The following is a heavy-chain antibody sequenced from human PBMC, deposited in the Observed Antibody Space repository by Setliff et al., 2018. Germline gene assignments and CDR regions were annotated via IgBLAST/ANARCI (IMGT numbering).Heavy chain of an antibody. D-gene: IGHD6-13*01. CDR3: ARSTAAGIDY. Sequence: SETLSLTCSVSGASISNYYWSWIRQPPGKGLEWIGYFYHSASSNYNPSLKSRVTISLDPSKNQLSLRLNSVTAADTAVYYCARSTAAGIDYWGQGTLVTVSS. CDR1: GASISNYY. V-gene: IGHV4-59*08. CDR2: FYHSASS. J-gene: IGHJ4*02.